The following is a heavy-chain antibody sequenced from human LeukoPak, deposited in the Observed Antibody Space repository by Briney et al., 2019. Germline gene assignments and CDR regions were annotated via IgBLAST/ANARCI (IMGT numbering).Heavy chain of an antibody. Sequence: GGSLRLSCAASGFTFSDYYTSWIRQAPGKGLEWLSYISSSGSTIYYADSVKGRFTISRDNDKNSLYMQMNSLRDEDTAVYYCARDRSGYKSPDAFDIWGQGTMVTVST. CDR2: ISSSGSTI. CDR3: ARDRSGYKSPDAFDI. V-gene: IGHV3-11*04. J-gene: IGHJ3*02. CDR1: GFTFSDYY. D-gene: IGHD5-12*01.